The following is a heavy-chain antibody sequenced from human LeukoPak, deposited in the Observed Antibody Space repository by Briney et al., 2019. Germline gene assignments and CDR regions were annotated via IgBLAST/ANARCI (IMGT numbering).Heavy chain of an antibody. CDR2: MNPNSRNT. CDR3: VRTAGIFWSGAYYFHY. CDR1: GDTFTSYD. J-gene: IGHJ4*02. Sequence: ASVKVSCKASGDTFTSYDINWVRQATGQGLEWMGWMNPNSRNTGYAQKFQGRVTMTRNTSISTAYMELSSLRSEDTAVYYCVRTAGIFWSGAYYFHYWGQGTLVTVSS. D-gene: IGHD3-3*01. V-gene: IGHV1-8*01.